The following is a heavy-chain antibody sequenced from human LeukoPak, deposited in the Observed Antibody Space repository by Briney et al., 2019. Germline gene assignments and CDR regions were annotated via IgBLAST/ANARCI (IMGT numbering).Heavy chain of an antibody. Sequence: GGSLRLSCAASGFTFSSYEMNWVRQAPGKGLEWVSYISSSGSTIYYADSVKGRFTISRDNAKNSLYLQMNSLRAEDTDVYYCAGEKQWLVGRASPAGMDVWGQGTTVTVSS. CDR1: GFTFSSYE. V-gene: IGHV3-48*03. CDR3: AGEKQWLVGRASPAGMDV. D-gene: IGHD6-19*01. J-gene: IGHJ6*02. CDR2: ISSSGSTI.